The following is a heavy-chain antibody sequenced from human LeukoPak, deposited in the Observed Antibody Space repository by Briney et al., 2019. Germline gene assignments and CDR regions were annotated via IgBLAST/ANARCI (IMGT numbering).Heavy chain of an antibody. CDR2: ISAYNGNT. V-gene: IGHV1-18*01. Sequence: RVASVKVSCKASGYTFTSYGISWVRQAPGQGLEWMGWISAYNGNTNYAQKLQGRVTMTTDTSTSTAYMELRSLRSDDTAVYYCARDRWGGIAAAADYWGQGTLVTVSS. CDR1: GYTFTSYG. D-gene: IGHD6-13*01. J-gene: IGHJ4*02. CDR3: ARDRWGGIAAAADY.